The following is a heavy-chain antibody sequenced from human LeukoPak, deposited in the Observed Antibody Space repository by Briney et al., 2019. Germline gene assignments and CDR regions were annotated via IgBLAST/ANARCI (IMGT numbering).Heavy chain of an antibody. CDR3: ARSPYGSGSYYDN. J-gene: IGHJ4*02. CDR2: INPNSGGT. Sequence: ASVKVSCKASGYTFTGYYMDWVRQAPGQGLEWMGWINPNSGGTNYAQKFQGRVTMTRDTSISTAYMELSRLRSDDTAVYYCARSPYGSGSYYDNWGQGTLVTVSS. CDR1: GYTFTGYY. V-gene: IGHV1-2*02. D-gene: IGHD3-10*01.